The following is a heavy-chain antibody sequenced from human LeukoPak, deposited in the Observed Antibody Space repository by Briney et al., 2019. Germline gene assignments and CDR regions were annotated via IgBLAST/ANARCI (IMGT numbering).Heavy chain of an antibody. J-gene: IGHJ4*02. Sequence: PGGSLRLSCAASGFTFSSYSMNWVRQAPGKGLEWVSYISSSSSYIYYADSVKGRFTISRDNAKNSLYLQMNSLRAEDTAVYYCAREDRSWYYDFWSGPRDFDYWGQGTLVTVSS. CDR2: ISSSSSYI. CDR3: AREDRSWYYDFWSGPRDFDY. V-gene: IGHV3-21*01. CDR1: GFTFSSYS. D-gene: IGHD3-3*01.